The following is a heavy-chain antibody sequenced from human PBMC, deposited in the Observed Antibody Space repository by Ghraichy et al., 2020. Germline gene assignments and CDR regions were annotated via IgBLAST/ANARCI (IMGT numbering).Heavy chain of an antibody. D-gene: IGHD2-2*01. CDR1: GYTFTDSF. Sequence: ASVKVSCKASGYTFTDSFIHWVRQAPGQGLEWMGWIRPSGGATDYSQRFQGRVTMTRDTSVSTAYMELTSLRSDDAAVYYCARESGNERPAAGRLLDLWGQGTLVTVSS. CDR2: IRPSGGAT. V-gene: IGHV1-2*02. J-gene: IGHJ5*02. CDR3: ARESGNERPAAGRLLDL.